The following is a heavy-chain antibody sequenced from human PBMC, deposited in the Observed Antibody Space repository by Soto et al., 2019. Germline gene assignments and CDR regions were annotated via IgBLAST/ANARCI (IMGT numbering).Heavy chain of an antibody. D-gene: IGHD3-22*01. Sequence: GASVKVSCKASGGTFSSYAISWVRQAPGQGLEWMGGIIPIFGTANYAQKFQGRVTITADESTSTAYMELSSLRSEDTAVYYCARDRGHYYDSSGYSSDAFDIWGQGTMVTVSS. CDR1: GGTFSSYA. CDR2: IIPIFGTA. CDR3: ARDRGHYYDSSGYSSDAFDI. J-gene: IGHJ3*02. V-gene: IGHV1-69*13.